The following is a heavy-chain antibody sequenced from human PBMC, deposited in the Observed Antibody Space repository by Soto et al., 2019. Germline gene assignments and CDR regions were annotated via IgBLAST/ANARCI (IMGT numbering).Heavy chain of an antibody. V-gene: IGHV1-69*13. CDR1: GGTFSSYA. Sequence: ASVKVSCKASGGTFSSYAISWVRQAPGQGLEWMGGIIPISETTNYAQKFQGRVTITADESKSTAYMELSSLRSEDAAVYYCARYTTGTIITAYYYYVMDVWGQGSSVTVSS. D-gene: IGHD1-1*01. CDR2: IIPISETT. J-gene: IGHJ6*02. CDR3: ARYTTGTIITAYYYYVMDV.